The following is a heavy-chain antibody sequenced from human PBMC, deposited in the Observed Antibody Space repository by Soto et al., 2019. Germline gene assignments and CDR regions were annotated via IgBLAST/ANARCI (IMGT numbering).Heavy chain of an antibody. J-gene: IGHJ2*01. Sequence: EVQLVESGGGLVKPGGSLRLSCAASGFTFRNTWMSWVRQAPGKGLEWVGRIKSKTDGETTDYTADVRGRFTISRDDSQNTTYLKSNSLKTDDTAVYYCNAELTYCGGQSCFGDFGGHGTLVTVSS. V-gene: IGHV3-15*01. D-gene: IGHD2-21*01. CDR1: GFTFRNTW. CDR3: NAELTYCGGQSCFGDF. CDR2: IKSKTDGETT.